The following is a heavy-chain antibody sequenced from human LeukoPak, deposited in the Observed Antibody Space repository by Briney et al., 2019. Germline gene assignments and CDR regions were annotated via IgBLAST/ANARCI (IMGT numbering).Heavy chain of an antibody. J-gene: IGHJ4*02. CDR2: INPNSGGT. D-gene: IGHD6-13*01. CDR1: GYTFTGYY. CDR3: ARRHSSSWSFDY. Sequence: VASVKVSCKASGYTFTGYYMHWVRQAPGQGLEWMGRINPNSGGTNYAQKFQGRVTMTRDTSISTAYMELSRLRSDGTAVYYCARRHSSSWSFDYWGQGTLVTVSS. V-gene: IGHV1-2*06.